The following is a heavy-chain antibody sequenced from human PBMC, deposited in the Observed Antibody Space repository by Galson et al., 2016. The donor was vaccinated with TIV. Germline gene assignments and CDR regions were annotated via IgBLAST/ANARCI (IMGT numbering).Heavy chain of an antibody. D-gene: IGHD2-15*01. J-gene: IGHJ4*02. CDR2: IYNSGTT. V-gene: IGHV4-59*01. CDR1: GDSISTYY. CDR3: ARAVRAARVVVPAVLYYFDF. Sequence: LSLTCTVSGDSISTYYWSWIRQPPGKGLEWIGYIYNSGTTKYNPSLKSRVTKNQFSLKLSSVTAADTAVYYCARAVRAARVVVPAVLYYFDFWGQGTLVTVTS.